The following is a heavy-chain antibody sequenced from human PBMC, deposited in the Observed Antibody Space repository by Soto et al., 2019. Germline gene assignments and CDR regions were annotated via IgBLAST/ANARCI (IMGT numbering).Heavy chain of an antibody. CDR3: VSQRTSVLTQAYFDY. D-gene: IGHD2-8*01. V-gene: IGHV4-39*02. Sequence: SETLSLTCTVSGGSVGNSNYYWGRIRQYPGKGLEWIGSVYYRGSSYSKSSVKSRVTISVSTSKNHFSLNLNSVTASDTAVYYCVSQRTSVLTQAYFDYWGPGALVTVSS. CDR2: VYYRGSS. CDR1: GGSVGNSNYY. J-gene: IGHJ4*02.